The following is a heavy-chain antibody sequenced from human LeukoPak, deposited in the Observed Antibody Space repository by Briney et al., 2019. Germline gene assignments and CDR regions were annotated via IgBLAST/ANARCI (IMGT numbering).Heavy chain of an antibody. CDR1: GYTFTSYG. Sequence: ASVTVSCKASGYTFTSYGISWVRQAPGQGLEWMGWISAYNGNTNYAQKLQGRVTMTTDTSTSTAYMELRSLRSDDTAVYYCARRGDFWSGYYRGYFDYWGQGTLVTVSS. V-gene: IGHV1-18*01. D-gene: IGHD3-3*01. J-gene: IGHJ4*02. CDR3: ARRGDFWSGYYRGYFDY. CDR2: ISAYNGNT.